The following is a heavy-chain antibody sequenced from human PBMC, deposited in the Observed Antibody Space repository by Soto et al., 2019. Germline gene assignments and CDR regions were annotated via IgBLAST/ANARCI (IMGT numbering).Heavy chain of an antibody. CDR1: GGTFSSYA. CDR2: IIPIFGTA. V-gene: IGHV1-69*13. J-gene: IGHJ3*02. Sequence: ASVKVSCKASGGTFSSYAISWVRQAPGQGLEWMGGIIPIFGTANYAQKFQGRVTITADESTSTAYMELSSLRSEDTAVYYCARDPRTVTMIPAFDIWGQGTMVTVSS. D-gene: IGHD3-22*01. CDR3: ARDPRTVTMIPAFDI.